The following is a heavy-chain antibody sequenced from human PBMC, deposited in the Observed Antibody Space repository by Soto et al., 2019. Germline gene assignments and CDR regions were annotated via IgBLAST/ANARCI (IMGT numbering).Heavy chain of an antibody. J-gene: IGHJ4*02. D-gene: IGHD6-13*01. V-gene: IGHV4-39*01. CDR2: FFSGST. CDR3: ATTRGLAVGGSFNY. CDR1: GGSITSRSSY. Sequence: QLQLQESGPGLVRPSETLSLTCSVSGGSITSRSSYWAWIRQPPRKGLEWIGTFFSGSTFSNPSLRSRVTISKDTSRNQFSLKLTSVAATDTAMYYCATTRGLAVGGSFNYWGQGALVTVSS.